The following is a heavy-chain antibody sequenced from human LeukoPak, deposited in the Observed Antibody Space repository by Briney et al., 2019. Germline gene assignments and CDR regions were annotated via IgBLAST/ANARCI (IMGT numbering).Heavy chain of an antibody. Sequence: SETLSLTCTVSGYSISSGYYWGWIRQPPGKGLEWIGSIYYSGSTYYNPSLKSRVTISVDTSKNQFSLKLSSVTAADTAVYYCAQQSGGRFDYWGQGTLVTVSS. V-gene: IGHV4-38-2*02. D-gene: IGHD1/OR15-1a*01. J-gene: IGHJ4*02. CDR2: IYYSGST. CDR1: GYSISSGYY. CDR3: AQQSGGRFDY.